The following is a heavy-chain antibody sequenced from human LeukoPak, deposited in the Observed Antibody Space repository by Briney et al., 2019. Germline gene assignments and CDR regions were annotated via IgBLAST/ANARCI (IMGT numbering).Heavy chain of an antibody. CDR2: IVHSGNT. J-gene: IGHJ3*02. Sequence: SETLSLTCAVYGGSFSGYYWSWIRQPPGKGLEWIGEIVHSGNTKYNPSLKSRVTISVDTSKNQFSLDLTSVTAADTAVYDCARFGSSMWYKVAFDIWGQGTMVTVAS. D-gene: IGHD1-1*01. V-gene: IGHV4-34*12. CDR3: ARFGSSMWYKVAFDI. CDR1: GGSFSGYY.